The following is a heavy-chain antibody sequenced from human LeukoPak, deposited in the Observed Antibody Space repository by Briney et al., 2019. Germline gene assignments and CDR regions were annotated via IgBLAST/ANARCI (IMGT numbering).Heavy chain of an antibody. D-gene: IGHD6-19*01. CDR3: ATSSGWDWGGY. CDR1: GGSFSDYY. V-gene: IGHV4-34*01. CDR2: MNDSPSA. J-gene: IGHJ4*02. Sequence: SETLSLTCAVYGGSFSDYYWSWVRQPPGKGLEWIGEMNDSPSASYIPSLKSRVTISRDTSTNQFSLKLTSVTAADTAAYYCATSSGWDWGGYWGQGTLVTVSS.